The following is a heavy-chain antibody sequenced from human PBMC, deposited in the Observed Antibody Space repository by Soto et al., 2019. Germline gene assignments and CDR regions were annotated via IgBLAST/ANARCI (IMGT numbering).Heavy chain of an antibody. Sequence: QPEGSLRLSCAAAGFTFSSYGMHWVRQAPGKGLEWVAVISYDGSNKYYADSVKGRFTISRDNSKNTLYLQMNSLRAEDTAVYYCAKDMAYCGGDGYPGNYYSYGMEVWVQGPPVTVSS. J-gene: IGHJ6*02. V-gene: IGHV3-30*18. CDR1: GFTFSSYG. CDR2: ISYDGSNK. D-gene: IGHD2-21*02. CDR3: AKDMAYCGGDGYPGNYYSYGMEV.